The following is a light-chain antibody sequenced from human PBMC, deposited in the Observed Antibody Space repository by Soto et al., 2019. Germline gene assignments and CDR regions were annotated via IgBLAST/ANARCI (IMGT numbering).Light chain of an antibody. CDR1: QSVSSN. J-gene: IGKJ5*01. Sequence: EIVMTQSPATLSVSPGERATLSCRASQSVSSNLAWYQQKPGQAPRLLIHATSSRATGIPDRFSGSGSGTDFTLTISRLESEDFAVYYCQQYGSSPITFGQGTRLEIK. CDR3: QQYGSSPIT. V-gene: IGKV3-20*01. CDR2: ATS.